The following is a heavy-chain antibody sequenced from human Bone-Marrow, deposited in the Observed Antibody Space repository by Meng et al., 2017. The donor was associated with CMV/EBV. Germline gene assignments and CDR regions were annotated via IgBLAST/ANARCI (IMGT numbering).Heavy chain of an antibody. CDR2: IYYSGST. D-gene: IGHD4-17*01. CDR1: GVSVSSGSYY. CDR3: ARGGYGDYEYDY. Sequence: SETLSLTCTVIGVSVSSGSYYWSWIRQPPGKGLEWIGYIYYSGSTNYNPSLKSRVTISVDTSKNQFSLKLSSVTAADTAVYYCARGGYGDYEYDYWGQGTLVTVSS. V-gene: IGHV4-61*01. J-gene: IGHJ4*02.